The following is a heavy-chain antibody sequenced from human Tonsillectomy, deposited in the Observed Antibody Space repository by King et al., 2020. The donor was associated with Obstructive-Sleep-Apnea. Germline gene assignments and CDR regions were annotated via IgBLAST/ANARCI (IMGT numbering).Heavy chain of an antibody. V-gene: IGHV3-23*04. CDR1: GFPFSNYA. J-gene: IGHJ4*02. CDR3: AKDGGAYYDESSGYLYYFDY. D-gene: IGHD3-22*01. Sequence: DVQLVESGGGLVQPGGSLRLSCAASGFPFSNYAMNWVRQAPGKGLEWVSAISGSGGSTYYADSVKGRFTISRDNSKNTLYLQMNSLRAEDTAVYYCAKDGGAYYDESSGYLYYFDYWGQGTLVTVSS. CDR2: ISGSGGST.